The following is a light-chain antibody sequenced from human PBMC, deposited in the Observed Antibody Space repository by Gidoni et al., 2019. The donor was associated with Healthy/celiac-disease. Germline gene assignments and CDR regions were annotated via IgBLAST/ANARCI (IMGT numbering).Light chain of an antibody. Sequence: DIKMTQSPTPLSASVGERVTITSRASQSISSYLTWYQQKPGKAPKLLIYAASSLQSGVPSRFSGSGSGTDFTLTISSLQPEDFATYYCQQCYSTPSAFGQGTKLEIK. CDR3: QQCYSTPSA. CDR1: QSISSY. V-gene: IGKV1-39*01. J-gene: IGKJ2*01. CDR2: AAS.